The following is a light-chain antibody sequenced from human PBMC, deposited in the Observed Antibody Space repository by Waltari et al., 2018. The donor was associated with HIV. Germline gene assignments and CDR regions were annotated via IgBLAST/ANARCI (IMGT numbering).Light chain of an antibody. CDR3: QQYGSSPLT. CDR2: GAS. CDR1: QSVSSSY. Sequence: IVLTQSPGTLSLSLGERATLSCRASQSVSSSYLAWYQQKPGQAPRLLIYGASSRATGIPDRFSGSGSGTDFTLTISRLEPEDFAVYYCQQYGSSPLTFGGGTKVEIK. V-gene: IGKV3-20*01. J-gene: IGKJ4*01.